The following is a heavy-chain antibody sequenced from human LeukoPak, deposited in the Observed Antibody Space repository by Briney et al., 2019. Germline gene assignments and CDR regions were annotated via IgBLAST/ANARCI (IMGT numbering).Heavy chain of an antibody. J-gene: IGHJ3*02. CDR3: AKEVRVSDWAAFDI. D-gene: IGHD3-9*01. CDR1: GFTFSSYW. Sequence: GGSLRLSCAASGFTFSSYWMTWVRQAPGKGLEWVSAISGSGGSTYYADSVKGRFTISRDNSKNTLYLQMNNLRAEDTAVYYCAKEVRVSDWAAFDIWGQGTMVTVSS. V-gene: IGHV3-23*01. CDR2: ISGSGGST.